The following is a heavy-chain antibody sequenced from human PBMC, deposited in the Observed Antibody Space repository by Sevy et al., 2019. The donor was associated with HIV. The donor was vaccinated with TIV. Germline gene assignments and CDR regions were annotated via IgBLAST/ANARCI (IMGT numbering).Heavy chain of an antibody. V-gene: IGHV3-23*01. D-gene: IGHD3-3*01. Sequence: GGSLRLSCVASEFRLSNYAMNWVRQAPGKGLEWVSGISGSGGSSYYADSVKGRFTISRDNSKNTLYLQMNSLRAEDTAMYYCAKDLYDENSLFDYWGQGILVTVSS. CDR1: EFRLSNYA. CDR2: ISGSGGSS. J-gene: IGHJ4*02. CDR3: AKDLYDENSLFDY.